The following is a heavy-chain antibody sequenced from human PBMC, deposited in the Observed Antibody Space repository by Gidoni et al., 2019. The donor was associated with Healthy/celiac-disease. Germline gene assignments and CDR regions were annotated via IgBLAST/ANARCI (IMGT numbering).Heavy chain of an antibody. J-gene: IGHJ2*01. CDR1: GGSISSSSYY. D-gene: IGHD3-22*01. Sequence: QLQLQESGPGLVKPSETLSLTCTVSGGSISSSSYYWGWIRQPPGKGLEWIVSIYYSGSTYYNPSLKSRVTISVDTSKNQFSLKLSSVTAADTAVYYCASGYDSSASFDLWGRGTMVTVSS. CDR2: IYYSGST. CDR3: ASGYDSSASFDL. V-gene: IGHV4-39*01.